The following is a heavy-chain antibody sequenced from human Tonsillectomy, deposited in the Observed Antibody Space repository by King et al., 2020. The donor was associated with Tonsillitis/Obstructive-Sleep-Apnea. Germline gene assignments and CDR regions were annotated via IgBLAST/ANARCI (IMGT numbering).Heavy chain of an antibody. Sequence: QLVQYGGGVVQPGRSLRLSCAASGFTFSSYGMHWVRQAPGKGLEWVAVISYDGSNKYYADSVKGRFTISRDNSKNTLYLQMNSLRAEDTAVYYCAKDRGYCSSTSCYTAYYFDYWGQGTLVTVSS. J-gene: IGHJ4*02. V-gene: IGHV3-30*18. CDR3: AKDRGYCSSTSCYTAYYFDY. CDR2: ISYDGSNK. CDR1: GFTFSSYG. D-gene: IGHD2-2*02.